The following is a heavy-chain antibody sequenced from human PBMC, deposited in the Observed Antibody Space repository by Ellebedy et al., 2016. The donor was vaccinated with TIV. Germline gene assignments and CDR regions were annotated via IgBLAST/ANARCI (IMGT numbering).Heavy chain of an antibody. CDR1: GYTFTGYH. D-gene: IGHD3-10*01. CDR3: ARDHSRGYGSAFDY. CDR2: INPSGGST. Sequence: ASVKVSCKASGYTFTGYHMHWVRQAPGEGLEWMGVINPSGGSTSYAQKFQGRVTMTRDTSTGTVNMELTSLRSEDTAVYYCARDHSRGYGSAFDYWGQGTLVTVSS. J-gene: IGHJ4*02. V-gene: IGHV1-46*01.